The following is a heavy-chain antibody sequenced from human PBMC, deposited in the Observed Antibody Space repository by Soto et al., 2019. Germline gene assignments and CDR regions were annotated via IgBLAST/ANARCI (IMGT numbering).Heavy chain of an antibody. Sequence: QITLKASGPTLVKPTQTLTLTCTFSGFSLSTSEVGVGWIRQPPGKALEWLALIYWDDDKRYSPSLKSRLTTAKDPSKNQVVLTMTNMDPMDTATYYCAHRFDWYYFDYWGQGTLVTVSS. CDR2: IYWDDDK. J-gene: IGHJ4*02. V-gene: IGHV2-5*02. D-gene: IGHD3-9*01. CDR3: AHRFDWYYFDY. CDR1: GFSLSTSEVG.